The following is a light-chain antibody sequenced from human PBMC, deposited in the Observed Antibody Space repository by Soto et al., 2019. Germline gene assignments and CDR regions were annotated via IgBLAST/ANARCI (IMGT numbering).Light chain of an antibody. CDR2: DVT. Sequence: QSVLTQPASVSGSPGQSIAISCTGTSSDVGGYNYVSWYQHHPGEAPKLMIYDVTNRPSGVSNRFSGSKSGNTASLTISGLQTEDDAGYYCSSYTSSSTRVFGTGTKVTVL. V-gene: IGLV2-14*03. CDR3: SSYTSSSTRV. CDR1: SSDVGGYNY. J-gene: IGLJ1*01.